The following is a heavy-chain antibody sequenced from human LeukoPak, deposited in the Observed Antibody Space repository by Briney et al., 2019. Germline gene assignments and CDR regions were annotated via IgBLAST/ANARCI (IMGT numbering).Heavy chain of an antibody. CDR3: ARRGWGFGEPKRDHDTFDI. V-gene: IGHV5-51*01. J-gene: IGHJ3*02. D-gene: IGHD3-10*01. Sequence: GESLKISCKGSGYSFTNYWIAWVRQMPGQGLEWMAIIYPGDSDARYSPSFQGQVTISVDKSISTTYLRWSSLKASDTAVYYCARRGWGFGEPKRDHDTFDIWGQGTMVTVSS. CDR2: IYPGDSDA. CDR1: GYSFTNYW.